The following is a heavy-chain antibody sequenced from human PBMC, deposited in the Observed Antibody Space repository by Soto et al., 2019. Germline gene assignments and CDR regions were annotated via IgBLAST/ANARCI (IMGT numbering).Heavy chain of an antibody. CDR3: FVCANHLSIDV. CDR1: GYTSTSYY. V-gene: IGHV1-46*01. J-gene: IGHJ6*01. Sequence: QVPLLQSGAEVKKPVASVKVSCKASGYTSTSYYMHWVRLAPGQGLEWMGIIKPDVGGTSYAQQFHGIPIMTSDTSTSTVYIETRSLRSDDTAVYYCFVCANHLSIDVWGPGITVTVSS. D-gene: IGHD6-6*01. CDR2: IKPDVGGT.